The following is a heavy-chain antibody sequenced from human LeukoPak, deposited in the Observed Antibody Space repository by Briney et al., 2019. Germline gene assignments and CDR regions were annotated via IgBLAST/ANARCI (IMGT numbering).Heavy chain of an antibody. CDR3: ARFNPMVYYFDY. D-gene: IGHD3-10*01. CDR1: GGSTSSYY. CDR2: IYYSGST. V-gene: IGHV4-59*01. Sequence: SETLSLTCTVSGGSTSSYYWSRIRQPPGKGLEWIGYIYYSGSTNYNPSLKSRVTISVDTSKNQFSLKLSSVTAADTAVYYCARFNPMVYYFDYWGQGTLVTVSS. J-gene: IGHJ4*02.